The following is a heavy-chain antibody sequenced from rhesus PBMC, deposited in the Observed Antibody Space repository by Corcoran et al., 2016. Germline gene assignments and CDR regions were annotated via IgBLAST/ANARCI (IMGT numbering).Heavy chain of an antibody. D-gene: IGHD3-16*01. V-gene: IGHV4S10*01. J-gene: IGHJ4*01. CDR1: GGSISDSYR. CDR2: ISGSNTST. CDR3: ARGGIGGSYYYFDY. Sequence: QVQLQESGPGVVKPSETLSLTCAVSGGSISDSYRWSWIRQPPRKGLEWIGDISGSNTSTNYNPSLKSRVTISKDTSKNQFSLKLSSVTAADTAVYYCARGGIGGSYYYFDYWGQGVLVTVSS.